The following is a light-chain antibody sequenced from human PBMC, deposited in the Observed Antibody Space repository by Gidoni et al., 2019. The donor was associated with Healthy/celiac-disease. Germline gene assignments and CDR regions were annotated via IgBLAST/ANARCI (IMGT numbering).Light chain of an antibody. CDR1: QSLLHSNGYNY. V-gene: IGKV2-28*01. J-gene: IGKJ3*01. CDR3: MQVLQTLT. Sequence: DIVMTQSPLSLPVTPGEPASISCRSSQSLLHSNGYNYLNWYLQKPGQSPQLLIYLGSNRASGVPDRFSGSGSGTDFTLKISRVEAEDVGVYYCMQVLQTLTSGSETKVDIK. CDR2: LGS.